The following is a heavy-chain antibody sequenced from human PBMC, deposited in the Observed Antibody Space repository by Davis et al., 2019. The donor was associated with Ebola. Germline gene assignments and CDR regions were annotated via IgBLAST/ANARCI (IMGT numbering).Heavy chain of an antibody. J-gene: IGHJ4*02. D-gene: IGHD2-15*01. CDR1: GFTFGSYV. V-gene: IGHV3-23*01. CDR2: ISGRGDST. Sequence: GGSLRLSCAASGFTFGSYVMGWVRQAPGKGLEWLSSISGRGDSTYYADSVKGRFTISRDNSKNTLYLQMNSLRAEDTAIYYCAKTVVVITARFDNWGQGTLVTVSS. CDR3: AKTVVVITARFDN.